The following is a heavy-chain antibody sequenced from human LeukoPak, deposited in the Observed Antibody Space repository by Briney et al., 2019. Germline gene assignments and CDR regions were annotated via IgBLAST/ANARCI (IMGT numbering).Heavy chain of an antibody. V-gene: IGHV1-18*01. CDR2: VSTYNGNT. D-gene: IGHD6-19*01. CDR1: GYTFTSYG. J-gene: IGHJ4*02. Sequence: GASVKVSCTASGYTFTSYGISWVRQAPGQGLEWMGWVSTYNGNTNYAHNLQGRVTMTTDTSTSTAYMELRSLRSDDTAVYYCARDYSSGWPNFDYWGQGTLVTVSS. CDR3: ARDYSSGWPNFDY.